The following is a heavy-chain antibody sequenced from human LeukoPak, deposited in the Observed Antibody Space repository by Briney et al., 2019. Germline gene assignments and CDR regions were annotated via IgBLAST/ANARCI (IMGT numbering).Heavy chain of an antibody. CDR3: ARDGRSSYCSGGSCPHWFDP. Sequence: SQTLSLTCTVSGGSISSGDYYWSWIRQPPGKGLEWIGYIYYNGSTYYNPSLKSRVTISVDTSKNQFSLKLSSVTAADTAVYYCARDGRSSYCSGGSCPHWFDPWGQGTLVTVSS. D-gene: IGHD2-15*01. V-gene: IGHV4-30-4*01. J-gene: IGHJ5*02. CDR1: GGSISSGDYY. CDR2: IYYNGST.